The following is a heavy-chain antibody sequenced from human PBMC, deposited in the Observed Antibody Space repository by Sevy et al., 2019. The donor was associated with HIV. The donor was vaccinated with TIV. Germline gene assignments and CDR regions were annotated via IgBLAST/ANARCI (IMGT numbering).Heavy chain of an antibody. CDR2: LSLYATNK. CDR1: GFTFNRYS. CDR3: ALERLSSDVAEYFQN. V-gene: IGHV3-30-3*01. J-gene: IGHJ1*01. Sequence: GGSLRLSCAASGFTFNRYSMHWVRRAPGKGLEWVATLSLYATNKDYPDSVKGRFTISRDNFQNSLFLQMDSLRPEDTAVYYCALERLSSDVAEYFQNWGQGTLVTVSS. D-gene: IGHD1-1*01.